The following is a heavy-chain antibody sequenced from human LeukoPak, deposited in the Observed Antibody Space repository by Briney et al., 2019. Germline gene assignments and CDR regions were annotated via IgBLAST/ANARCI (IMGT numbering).Heavy chain of an antibody. CDR3: ARVYSSPGFYSRDYYYMDV. Sequence: GGTLRLSCAASGFTFSSYAMSWVRQAPGKGLEWVSAISGSGDSTYYADSVKGRFTISRDNSKNTLYLQMNSLRAEDTAVYYCARVYSSPGFYSRDYYYMDVWGKGTTVTISS. J-gene: IGHJ6*03. CDR2: ISGSGDST. CDR1: GFTFSSYA. V-gene: IGHV3-23*01. D-gene: IGHD3-9*01.